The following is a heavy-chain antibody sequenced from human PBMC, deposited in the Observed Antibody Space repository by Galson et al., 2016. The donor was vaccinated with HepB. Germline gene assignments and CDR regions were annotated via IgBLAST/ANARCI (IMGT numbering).Heavy chain of an antibody. J-gene: IGHJ5*02. CDR3: AKGGGSTWYISPHFVDP. CDR2: ISGDTTTT. Sequence: SLRLSCAASGFTFSSYSMNWVRQAPGKGLEWVSSISGDTTTTYYADSVKGRFTISRDNSKNTFYLQMNSLRAEDTASYYCAKGGGSTWYISPHFVDPWGQGTLVTVSS. CDR1: GFTFSSYS. V-gene: IGHV3-23*01. D-gene: IGHD6-13*01.